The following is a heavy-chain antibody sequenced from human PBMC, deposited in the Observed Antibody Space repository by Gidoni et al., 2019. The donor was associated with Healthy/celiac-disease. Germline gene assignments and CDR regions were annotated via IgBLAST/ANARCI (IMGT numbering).Heavy chain of an antibody. D-gene: IGHD5-12*01. CDR3: ARDRRLRFYLDY. V-gene: IGHV3-33*01. J-gene: IGHJ4*02. CDR2: IWYDGSNK. CDR1: GFTFSSYG. Sequence: QVQLVESGGGVVQPGRSLRLSCAASGFTFSSYGMHWVRQAPGKGLEWVAVIWYDGSNKYYADSVKGRFTISRDNSKNTLYLQMNSLRAEDTAVYYCARDRRLRFYLDYWGQGTLVTVSS.